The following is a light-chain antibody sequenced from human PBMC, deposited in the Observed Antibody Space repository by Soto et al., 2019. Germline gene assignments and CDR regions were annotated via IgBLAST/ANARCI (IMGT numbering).Light chain of an antibody. V-gene: IGKV1-39*01. CDR3: QQSYSTPWT. Sequence: IQMTQSPSSLSSSVLDRVTITCRASQSISSYLNWYQQKPGKAPKLLIYAASSLQSGVPSRFSGSGSGTDFTLTISSLQPEDFATYYCQQSYSTPWTFGQGTKVDIK. CDR2: AAS. CDR1: QSISSY. J-gene: IGKJ1*01.